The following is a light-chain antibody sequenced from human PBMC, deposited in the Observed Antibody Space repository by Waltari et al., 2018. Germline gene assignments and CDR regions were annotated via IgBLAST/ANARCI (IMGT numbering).Light chain of an antibody. CDR2: EGS. CDR3: CSYAASSVRV. V-gene: IGLV2-23*01. J-gene: IGLJ3*02. Sequence: QSALTQPASVSGSPGQSITISCTGTSSDVGSYNLVSWYQQHPGKAPKLMLYEGSKRPSGVSNRFSGSKSGNTASLTISGLQAEDEADYYCCSYAASSVRVFGGGTKLTVL. CDR1: SSDVGSYNL.